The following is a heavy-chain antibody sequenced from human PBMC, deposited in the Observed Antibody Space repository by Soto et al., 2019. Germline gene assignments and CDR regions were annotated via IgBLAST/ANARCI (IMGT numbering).Heavy chain of an antibody. CDR1: GFTFSSYW. CDR3: ARESPTEGFDY. Sequence: GGSLRLSCAASGFTFSSYWMHWVRQAPGKGLVWVSRINSDGSSTSYADSVKGRFTISRDNAKNTLYLQMNSLRAEDTAVYYCARESPTEGFDYWGQGTLVTVSS. D-gene: IGHD4-17*01. V-gene: IGHV3-74*01. CDR2: INSDGSST. J-gene: IGHJ4*02.